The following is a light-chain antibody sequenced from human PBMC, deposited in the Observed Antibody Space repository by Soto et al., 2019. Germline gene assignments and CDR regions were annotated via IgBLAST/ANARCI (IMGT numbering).Light chain of an antibody. V-gene: IGLV2-14*01. J-gene: IGLJ1*01. Sequence: QSVLTQPASVSGSPGQSITISCTGTSSDVGGYNYVSWYQQHPGKAPKLMIYEVSNRPSGVSNRFSGSKSGNTASLTISGLQAEDEADYSCRSYTTNKTPFVFGTGTKVTV. CDR3: RSYTTNKTPFV. CDR1: SSDVGGYNY. CDR2: EVS.